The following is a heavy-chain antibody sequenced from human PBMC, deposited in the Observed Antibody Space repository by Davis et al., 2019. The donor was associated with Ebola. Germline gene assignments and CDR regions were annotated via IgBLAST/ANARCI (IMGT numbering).Heavy chain of an antibody. CDR3: ARILDIEGY. V-gene: IGHV5-51*01. D-gene: IGHD5-12*01. CDR2: VYPGDSDT. J-gene: IGHJ4*02. Sequence: GESLKISCRGSGYSFSTYWIGWVRQKPGKGLEWMGIVYPGDSDTRYRRSFQGQVTISADKSISTAYLQWSSLKASDTAMYYCARILDIEGYWGQGTLVTVSS. CDR1: GYSFSTYW.